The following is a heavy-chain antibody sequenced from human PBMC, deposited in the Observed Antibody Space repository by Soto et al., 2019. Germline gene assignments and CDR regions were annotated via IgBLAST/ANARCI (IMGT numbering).Heavy chain of an antibody. V-gene: IGHV3-21*06. CDR1: GFTFTRYS. CDR2: ISSTTNYI. J-gene: IGHJ4*02. CDR3: ARESEDLSSNLDY. Sequence: EVLLVESGGGLVKPGGSLRLSCAASGFTFTRYSMNWVRQAPGKGLEWVASISSTTNYIYYGESLKGRLTISRDNAKNSMYLQMNTLRAEDTAVYYCARESEDLSSNLDYWGQGTLVTVS.